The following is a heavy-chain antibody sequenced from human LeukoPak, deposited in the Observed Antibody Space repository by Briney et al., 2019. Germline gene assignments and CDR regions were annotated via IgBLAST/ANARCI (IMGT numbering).Heavy chain of an antibody. Sequence: GGSLRLSCAASGFTFSSYEMNWVRLAPGKGLEWVSYISESGSAIYYADSVKGRSTISRDNAKNSLYLQMNSLRAEDTAVYYCARDISYYDILTGYYKGPIGAFDIWGQGTMVTVSS. D-gene: IGHD3-9*01. CDR2: ISESGSAI. J-gene: IGHJ3*02. CDR3: ARDISYYDILTGYYKGPIGAFDI. V-gene: IGHV3-48*03. CDR1: GFTFSSYE.